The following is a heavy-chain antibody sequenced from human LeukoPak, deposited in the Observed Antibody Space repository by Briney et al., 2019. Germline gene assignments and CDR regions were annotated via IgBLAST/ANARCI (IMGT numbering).Heavy chain of an antibody. V-gene: IGHV3-30*02. J-gene: IGHJ4*02. CDR3: ANGDCRGGRCSSGAH. CDR1: GFTFRGYG. CDR2: TRDDASKT. D-gene: IGHD2-15*01. Sequence: PGGSLRLSRTGSGFTFRGYGMHWVRQAPGKGLEWVAYTRDDASKTWYGGSVKGRFTISRDNSKNTLYLHMNSVGGEDTAMYYCANGDCRGGRCSSGAHWGQGSLVTVSS.